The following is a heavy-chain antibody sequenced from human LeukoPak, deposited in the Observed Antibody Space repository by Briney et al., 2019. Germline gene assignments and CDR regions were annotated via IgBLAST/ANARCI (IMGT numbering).Heavy chain of an antibody. J-gene: IGHJ6*02. Sequence: SETLSLTCAVYGGSFSGYYWSWIRQPPGKGLEWIGEIKHSGSTNYNPSLKSRVTISVDTSKNQFSLKLSSVTAADTAVYYCARARGYSYGGNYYYYYGMDVWGQGTTVTVSS. CDR1: GGSFSGYY. CDR2: IKHSGST. V-gene: IGHV4-34*01. D-gene: IGHD5-18*01. CDR3: ARARGYSYGGNYYYYYGMDV.